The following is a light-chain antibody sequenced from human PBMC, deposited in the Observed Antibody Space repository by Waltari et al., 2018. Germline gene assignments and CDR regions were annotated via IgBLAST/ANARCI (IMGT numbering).Light chain of an antibody. Sequence: ENVLTQSPGTVSLSPGERATLSCRASQSLTTTSLAWYQAKPGQAPRLLIHGASSRAAGVPKRFSGSGSGTEFTLIISSVAPEDFAVFYCQQYDTMPHTFGQGTKLEIK. V-gene: IGKV3-20*01. CDR2: GAS. CDR3: QQYDTMPHT. J-gene: IGKJ2*01. CDR1: QSLTTTS.